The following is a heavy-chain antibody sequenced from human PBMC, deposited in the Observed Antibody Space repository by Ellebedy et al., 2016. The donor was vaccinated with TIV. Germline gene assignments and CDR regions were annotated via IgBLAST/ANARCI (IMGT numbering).Heavy chain of an antibody. Sequence: GESLKISCAASGFIFSSNGMYWVRQAQGKGLEWVAVSWFDGNEKYYADSVKGRFTISRDNSKNTLYLQVNNLRADDTAVYYCARSDWVGDSYWYFDLWGRGTLVTVSS. CDR3: ARSDWVGDSYWYFDL. J-gene: IGHJ2*01. D-gene: IGHD3-16*01. CDR1: GFIFSSNG. V-gene: IGHV3-33*08. CDR2: SWFDGNEK.